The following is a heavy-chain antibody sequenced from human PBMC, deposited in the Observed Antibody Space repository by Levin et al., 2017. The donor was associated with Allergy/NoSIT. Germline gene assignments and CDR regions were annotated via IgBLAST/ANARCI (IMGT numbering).Heavy chain of an antibody. CDR2: ISTGGSNT. D-gene: IGHD1-26*01. CDR3: AKDGAGTYYGIDY. CDR1: GFTFNNYA. Sequence: GGSLRLSCTASGFTFNNYAMSWVRQAPGKGLEWVSAISTGGSNTYYSDSVRGRFTISRDNSKNTLYLQMNSLGVEDTAVYYCAKDGAGTYYGIDYWGQGSLVTVSS. V-gene: IGHV3-23*01. J-gene: IGHJ4*02.